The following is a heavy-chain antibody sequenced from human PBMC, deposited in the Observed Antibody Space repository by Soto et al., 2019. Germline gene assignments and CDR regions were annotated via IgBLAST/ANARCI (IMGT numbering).Heavy chain of an antibody. J-gene: IGHJ4*02. CDR1: ADTLTIYG. Sequence: GASVTVSCKASADTLTIYGIIWVRQAPGQGLEWMGWIIANIGIANYAQKFQGRVTITADKSTSTAYMELSSLRSEDTAVYYCASDGDYVRRTFDYWGQGTLVTAPQ. D-gene: IGHD4-17*01. CDR3: ASDGDYVRRTFDY. CDR2: IIANIGIA. V-gene: IGHV1-69*10.